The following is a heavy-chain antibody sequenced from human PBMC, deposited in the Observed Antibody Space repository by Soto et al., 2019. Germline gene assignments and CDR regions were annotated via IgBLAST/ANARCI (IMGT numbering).Heavy chain of an antibody. D-gene: IGHD3-9*01. V-gene: IGHV4-30-4*01. CDR2: IYYSGST. J-gene: IGHJ6*03. CDR3: ARSDILTGWYYYYMDG. CDR1: GGSISSGDYY. Sequence: PSETLSLTCTVSGGSISSGDYYWSWIRQPPGKGLEWIGYIYYSGSTYYNPSLKSRVTISVDTSKNQFSLKLSSVTAADTAVYYCARSDILTGWYYYYMDGWGQGTTVTVSS.